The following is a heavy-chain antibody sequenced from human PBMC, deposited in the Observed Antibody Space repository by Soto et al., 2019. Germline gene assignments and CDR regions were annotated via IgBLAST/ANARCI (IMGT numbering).Heavy chain of an antibody. J-gene: IGHJ6*03. CDR3: ARVGEGITIFGVVIDYYYYYMDV. CDR2: ISSSSSYI. V-gene: IGHV3-21*01. Sequence: GGSLRLSCAASGFTFSSYSMNWVRQAPGKGLEWVSSISSSSSYIYYADSVKGRFTISRDNAKNSLYLQMNSLRAEDTAVYYCARVGEGITIFGVVIDYYYYYMDVWGKGTTVTVSS. CDR1: GFTFSSYS. D-gene: IGHD3-3*01.